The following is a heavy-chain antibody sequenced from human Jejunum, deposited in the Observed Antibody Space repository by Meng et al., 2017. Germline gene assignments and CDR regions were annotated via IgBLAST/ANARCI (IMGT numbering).Heavy chain of an antibody. V-gene: IGHV3-7*01. CDR1: GFNFNNSW. CDR2: INNDGTQE. J-gene: IGHJ4*02. Sequence: GESLKISCVASGFNFNNSWMSWVRQTPGKGLEWVANINNDGTQEYYVDSVKGRFTISRDDAENSLYLQMNSLRAEDTAVYTCARDPGWGSLDYWGQGTLVTAPQ. CDR3: ARDPGWGSLDY. D-gene: IGHD7-27*01.